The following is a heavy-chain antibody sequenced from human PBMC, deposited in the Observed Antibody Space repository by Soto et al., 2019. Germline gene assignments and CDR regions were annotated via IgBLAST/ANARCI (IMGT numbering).Heavy chain of an antibody. V-gene: IGHV3-9*01. J-gene: IGHJ4*02. CDR1: GLNFDDFA. D-gene: IGHD3-3*01. CDR2: ITWNSRVL. CDR3: AKGRYDFWSPYYFDS. Sequence: GGSLRLSCVGTGLNFDDFAMHWVRQAPGKGLEWVSGITWNSRVLAYADSVKGRFTTSRDNARNSLYLQMDSLRDEDTALYYCAKGRYDFWSPYYFDSWGQGTLVTVPQ.